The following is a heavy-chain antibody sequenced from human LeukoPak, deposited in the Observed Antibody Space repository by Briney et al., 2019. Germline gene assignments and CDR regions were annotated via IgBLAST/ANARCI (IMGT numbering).Heavy chain of an antibody. V-gene: IGHV4-61*01. J-gene: IGHJ4*02. D-gene: IGHD6-13*01. CDR1: GGXVSSGSYY. CDR3: ARVSVAGTGPDY. CDR2: MSNSGHT. Sequence: SETLSLTCTVSGGXVSSGSYYWSWIRQPPGKRLEWIGFMSNSGHTDSSPSLKSRVTISLDTSKSQFSLKLNSVTAADTAVYYCARVSVAGTGPDYWGQGTLVTVSS.